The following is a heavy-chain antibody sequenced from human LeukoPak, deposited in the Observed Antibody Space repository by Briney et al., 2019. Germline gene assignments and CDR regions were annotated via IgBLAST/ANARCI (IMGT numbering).Heavy chain of an antibody. V-gene: IGHV4-39*01. CDR3: ARHLNYYDSSGYYSDAFDI. Sequence: PSETLSLTRTVSGGSISSSSYYWGWIRQPPGKGLEWIGSIYYSGSTYYNPSLKSRVTISVDTSKNQFSLKLSSVTAADTAVYYCARHLNYYDSSGYYSDAFDIWGQGTMVTVSS. J-gene: IGHJ3*02. D-gene: IGHD3-22*01. CDR2: IYYSGST. CDR1: GGSISSSSYY.